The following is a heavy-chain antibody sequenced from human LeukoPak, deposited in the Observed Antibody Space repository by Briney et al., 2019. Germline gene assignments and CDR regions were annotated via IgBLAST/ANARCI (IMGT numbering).Heavy chain of an antibody. Sequence: AGGSLRLSCAAPGITFSSYWMSWVRQAPGKGLEWVANIKQDGSEKYYVDSVKGRFTISRDNAKNSLNLQMNSLRAEDTAVYYCGVFDWYFDLWGRGTLVTVSS. V-gene: IGHV3-7*01. CDR3: GVFDWYFDL. D-gene: IGHD3-10*02. J-gene: IGHJ2*01. CDR2: IKQDGSEK. CDR1: GITFSSYW.